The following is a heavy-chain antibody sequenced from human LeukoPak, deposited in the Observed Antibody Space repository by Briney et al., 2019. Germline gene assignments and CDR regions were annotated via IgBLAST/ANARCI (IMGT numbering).Heavy chain of an antibody. CDR3: RIAAAAHAFDI. J-gene: IGHJ3*02. V-gene: IGHV1-18*01. CDR2: ISVYNGNT. CDR1: GYNFTSHG. D-gene: IGHD6-13*01. Sequence: GASVKVSCKASGYNFTSHGTGWVRQAPGQGLEWMGWISVYNGNTNYAQKLQGRVTMTTDTSTSTAYMELRSLRSDDTAVYYCRIAAAAHAFDIWGQGTMVTVSS.